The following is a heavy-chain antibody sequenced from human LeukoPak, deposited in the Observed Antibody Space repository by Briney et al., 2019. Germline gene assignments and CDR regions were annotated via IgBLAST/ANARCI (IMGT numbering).Heavy chain of an antibody. V-gene: IGHV4-4*07. CDR3: ARGRGDSSGYYYGITIFGY. Sequence: SESLSLTCTVSGASISSYYWSWIRQPAGKGLEWVGRIYTSVSTNYNPSLKSRVTMSVDTSKTQYSLKLSSVTAADMAVYYCARGRGDSSGYYYGITIFGYWGQGILVTVSS. D-gene: IGHD3-22*01. J-gene: IGHJ4*02. CDR1: GASISSYY. CDR2: IYTSVST.